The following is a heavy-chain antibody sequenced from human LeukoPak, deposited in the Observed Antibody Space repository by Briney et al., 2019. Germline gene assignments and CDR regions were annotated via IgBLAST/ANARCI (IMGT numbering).Heavy chain of an antibody. CDR2: ISWNSGSI. V-gene: IGHV3-9*01. Sequence: GGSLRLSCAASGFTFDDYAMHWVRHAPRKGLEWVSGISWNSGSIDYAHSVKGRFIISRDTAKNPLYLQMNSLRPEDTALYYCAKGTGRYWTFFDSWGQGTLVTVSS. J-gene: IGHJ4*02. CDR1: GFTFDDYA. D-gene: IGHD1-26*01. CDR3: AKGTGRYWTFFDS.